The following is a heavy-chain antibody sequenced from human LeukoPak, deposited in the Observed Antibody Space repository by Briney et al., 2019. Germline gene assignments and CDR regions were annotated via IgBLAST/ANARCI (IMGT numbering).Heavy chain of an antibody. J-gene: IGHJ4*02. CDR1: GFTFSSYG. D-gene: IGHD2-2*01. CDR2: IWYDGSNK. CDR3: AKEAVPAAISHFDY. Sequence: GRSLRLSCAASGFTFSSYGMHWVRQAPGKGLEWVAVIWYDGSNKYYADSVKGRFTISRDNSKNTLYLQMNSLRAEDTAVYYCAKEAVPAAISHFDYWGQGTLVTVSS. V-gene: IGHV3-33*06.